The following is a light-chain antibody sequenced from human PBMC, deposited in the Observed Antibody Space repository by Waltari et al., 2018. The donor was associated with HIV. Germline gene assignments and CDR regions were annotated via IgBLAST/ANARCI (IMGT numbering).Light chain of an antibody. CDR1: HRVSSW. CDR2: GAS. V-gene: IGKV1-5*03. Sequence: DIQMTQSPSTLSASVGDRVTITCRASHRVSSWLAWYQPKPGTAPELLIYGASSLKSGVPSRFSGSGSGTEFTLTISGLQPDDFATYYCQQYNYSPWTFGQGTKVDI. J-gene: IGKJ1*01. CDR3: QQYNYSPWT.